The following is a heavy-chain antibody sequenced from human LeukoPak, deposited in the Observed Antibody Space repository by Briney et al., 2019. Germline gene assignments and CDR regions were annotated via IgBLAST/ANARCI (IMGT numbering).Heavy chain of an antibody. V-gene: IGHV3-74*01. CDR2: INSDGSST. CDR3: AREAYCYYMDV. J-gene: IGHJ6*03. Sequence: PGGSLRLSCAASGFTFSNYWMHWVRHAPGKGLVWVSRINSDGSSTSYADSVEGRFTISRDNAKNTLYLQMNSLRAEDTAVYYCAREAYCYYMDVWGKGTTVTVSS. CDR1: GFTFSNYW.